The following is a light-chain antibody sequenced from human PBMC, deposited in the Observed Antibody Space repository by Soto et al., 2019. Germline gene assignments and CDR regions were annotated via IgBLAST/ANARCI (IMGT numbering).Light chain of an antibody. V-gene: IGKV1-5*01. Sequence: DIQMTQSPSTLSASVGDRVTISCRASQNINDYLAWYQQKPGKSPKALIYDASTLDSGVPSRFSGSGSGTEFTLTISSLQPDDFATYYCQHYNSYSEAFGQGTKVDI. CDR1: QNINDY. J-gene: IGKJ1*01. CDR3: QHYNSYSEA. CDR2: DAS.